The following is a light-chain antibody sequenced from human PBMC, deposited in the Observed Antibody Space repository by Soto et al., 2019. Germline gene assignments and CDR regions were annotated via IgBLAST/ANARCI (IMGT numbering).Light chain of an antibody. CDR3: QQTYITPGT. V-gene: IGKV1-5*01. Sequence: DIQMTQSPSTLSASVGDRVTITCRASQSITNWLAWYQQRPGKAPKLLIYDASNLESGVPLRFSGSGSGTEFTLTISSLQPEDFATYYCQQTYITPGTFGQGTKVDI. J-gene: IGKJ1*01. CDR1: QSITNW. CDR2: DAS.